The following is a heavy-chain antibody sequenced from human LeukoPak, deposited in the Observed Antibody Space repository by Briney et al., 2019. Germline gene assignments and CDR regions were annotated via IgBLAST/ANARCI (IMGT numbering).Heavy chain of an antibody. CDR3: AREGRYTHDAFDI. J-gene: IGHJ3*02. V-gene: IGHV3-20*04. CDR1: GFTFEGHG. Sequence: PGGSLRLSCAASGFTFEGHGMGWVRQVPGRGLEWVSSINWNGRSTTYADSVRGRFIISRDDAKNSQFLQMNSLRVEDTALYYCAREGRYTHDAFDIWGPGTVVTVS. CDR2: INWNGRST. D-gene: IGHD5-24*01.